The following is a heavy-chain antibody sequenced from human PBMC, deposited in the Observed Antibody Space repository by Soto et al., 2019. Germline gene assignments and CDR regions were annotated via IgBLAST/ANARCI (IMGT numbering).Heavy chain of an antibody. CDR2: INAGNGNT. Sequence: QVQLVQSGVEAKKPGASVKVSCKTSGYTFTTYAMHWVRQAPGQRLEWMGWINAGNGNTKYSQKFQGRVTITRDTSASTAYMELSSLRSEDTAVYYCARDGTGANAFDIWGQGTMVTVS. CDR1: GYTFTTYA. CDR3: ARDGTGANAFDI. D-gene: IGHD1-1*01. J-gene: IGHJ3*02. V-gene: IGHV1-3*01.